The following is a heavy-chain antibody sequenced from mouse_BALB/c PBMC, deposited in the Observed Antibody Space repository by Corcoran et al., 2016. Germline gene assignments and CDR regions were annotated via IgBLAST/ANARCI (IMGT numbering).Heavy chain of an antibody. D-gene: IGHD2-13*01. Sequence: QVQLQQSGAELMKPGASVKISCKATGYTFSSYWIEWVKQRPGHGLEWIGEILPGSGSTNYNEKFKGKATFTADTSSNTAYMQLSSLTSEDSAVYYCARKDLDYLFAYWGQGTLVTVSA. J-gene: IGHJ3*01. CDR1: GYTFSSYW. V-gene: IGHV1-9*01. CDR2: ILPGSGST. CDR3: ARKDLDYLFAY.